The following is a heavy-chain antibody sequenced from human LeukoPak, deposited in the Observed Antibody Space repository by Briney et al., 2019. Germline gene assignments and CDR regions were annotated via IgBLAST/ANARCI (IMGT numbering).Heavy chain of an antibody. CDR1: GGSINSSPYY. J-gene: IGHJ4*02. V-gene: IGHV4-39*01. CDR3: ARRPVATITFDY. CDR2: VYYSGTT. Sequence: SETLSLTCTVSGGSINSSPYYWGWIRQPPGKGLEWIGNVYYSGTTYYNPSLKSRVTISVDTSKNQFSLELRSVTAADTAVYYCARRPVATITFDYWGQGTLVTVSS. D-gene: IGHD5-12*01.